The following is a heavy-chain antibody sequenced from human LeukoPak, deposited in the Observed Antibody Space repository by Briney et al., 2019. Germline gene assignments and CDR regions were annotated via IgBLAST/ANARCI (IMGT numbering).Heavy chain of an antibody. Sequence: GGSLRLSCAASGFTFSSYWMSWVRQAPGKGLEWVANIKQDGSEKYYVDSVKGRFTISRDNAKNSLYLQMNSLRAEDTAVYYCAKVPYYYYYYMDVWGKGTTVTISS. CDR1: GFTFSSYW. V-gene: IGHV3-7*01. CDR3: AKVPYYYYYYMDV. J-gene: IGHJ6*03. CDR2: IKQDGSEK.